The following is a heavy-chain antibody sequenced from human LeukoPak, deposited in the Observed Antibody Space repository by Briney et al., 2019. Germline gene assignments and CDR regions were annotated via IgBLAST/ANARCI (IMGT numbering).Heavy chain of an antibody. D-gene: IGHD6-13*01. CDR3: AKGPSSSWYEGWFDP. Sequence: PGRSLRLSCAASGFTFSSYGMHLVRQAPGKGLEWVAVISYDGSNKYYADSVKGRFTISRDNSKNTLYLQMNSLRAEDTAVYYCAKGPSSSWYEGWFDPWGQGTLVTVSS. CDR1: GFTFSSYG. J-gene: IGHJ5*02. V-gene: IGHV3-30*18. CDR2: ISYDGSNK.